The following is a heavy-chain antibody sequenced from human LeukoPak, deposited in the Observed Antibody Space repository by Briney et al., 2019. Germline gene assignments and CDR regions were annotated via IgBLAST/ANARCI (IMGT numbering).Heavy chain of an antibody. CDR1: GFTFSSYA. Sequence: GGSLRLSCAASGFTFSSYAMHWVRQAPGKGLEWVAVISYDGSNKYYADSVKGRFTISRDNSKNTLYLQMNSLRAEDTAVYYCARDKERSCLDCWGQGTLVTVSS. CDR3: ARDKERSCLDC. D-gene: IGHD2-2*01. CDR2: ISYDGSNK. J-gene: IGHJ4*02. V-gene: IGHV3-30*01.